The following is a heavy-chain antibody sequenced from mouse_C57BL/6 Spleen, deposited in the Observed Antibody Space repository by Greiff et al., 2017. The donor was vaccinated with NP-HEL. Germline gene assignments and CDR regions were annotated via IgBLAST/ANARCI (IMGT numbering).Heavy chain of an antibody. V-gene: IGHV1-72*01. CDR2: IDPNSGGT. CDR1: GYTFTSYW. J-gene: IGHJ3*01. Sequence: QVQLQQPGAELVKPGASVKLSCKASGYTFTSYWMHWVKQRPGRGLEWIGRIDPNSGGTKYNEKFKSKATLTVDKPSSTAYMKLSSLTSEDSAVYYCAREDYGSRGVWFAYWGQGTLVTVSA. D-gene: IGHD1-1*01. CDR3: AREDYGSRGVWFAY.